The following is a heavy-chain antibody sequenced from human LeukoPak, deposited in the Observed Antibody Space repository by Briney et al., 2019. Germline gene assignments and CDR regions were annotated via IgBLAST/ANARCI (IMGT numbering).Heavy chain of an antibody. D-gene: IGHD3-16*02. CDR2: ISAYNGNT. V-gene: IGHV1-18*01. Sequence: ASVKVSCKASGYTFTSYGISWVRQAPGQGLEWMGWISAYNGNTNYAQILQGRVTMTTDTSTSTTYMELRSLRSDDTAVYYRARGRYSVTYYDYWGQGTLVTVSS. CDR1: GYTFTSYG. J-gene: IGHJ4*02. CDR3: ARGRYSVTYYDY.